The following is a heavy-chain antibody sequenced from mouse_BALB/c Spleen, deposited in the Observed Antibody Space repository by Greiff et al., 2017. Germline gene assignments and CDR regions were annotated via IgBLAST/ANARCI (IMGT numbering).Heavy chain of an antibody. D-gene: IGHD2-2*01. Sequence: EVKLVESGGGLVQPGGSLRLSCATSGFTFTDYYMSWVRQPPGKALEWLGFIRNKANGYTTEYSASVKGRFTISRDNSQSILYLQMNTLRAEDSATYYCARDIGGYAAWFAYWGQGTLVTVSA. CDR2: IRNKANGYTT. V-gene: IGHV7-3*02. CDR3: ARDIGGYAAWFAY. CDR1: GFTFTDYY. J-gene: IGHJ3*01.